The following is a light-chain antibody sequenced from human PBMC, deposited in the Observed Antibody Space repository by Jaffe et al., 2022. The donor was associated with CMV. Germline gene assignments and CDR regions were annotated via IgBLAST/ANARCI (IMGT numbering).Light chain of an antibody. CDR3: QVWDSSTVVV. CDR1: NIGSKN. Sequence: SYELTQPLSVSVALGQTARITCGGKNIGSKNVHWYQQKPGQAPVLVIYRDSNRPSGIPERFSGSNSGNTATLTISRAQAGDEADYYCQVWDSSTVVVFGGGTKLTAL. J-gene: IGLJ2*01. V-gene: IGLV3-9*01. CDR2: RDS.